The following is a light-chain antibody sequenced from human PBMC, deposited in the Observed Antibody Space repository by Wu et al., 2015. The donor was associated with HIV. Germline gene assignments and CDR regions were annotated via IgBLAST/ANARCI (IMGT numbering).Light chain of an antibody. Sequence: EIVLTQSPGTLSLSPGERATLSCRASQSVRSNYLAWYQQKRGQAPRLLIYGASDRAAGIPARFSGSGSGTDFSLTISSLAPEDFAVYYCQQRSSWPPTFGGGTKVEIK. CDR2: GAS. J-gene: IGKJ4*01. CDR1: QSVRSNY. CDR3: QQRSSWPPT. V-gene: IGKV3D-20*02.